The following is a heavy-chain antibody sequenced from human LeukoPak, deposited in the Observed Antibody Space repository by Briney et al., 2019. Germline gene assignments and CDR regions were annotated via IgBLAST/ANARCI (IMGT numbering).Heavy chain of an antibody. CDR3: ARDRGGGVSPHYGMDV. J-gene: IGHJ6*02. D-gene: IGHD6-13*01. CDR2: ISSSGSTM. V-gene: IGHV3-11*01. CDR1: GFTFRDYY. Sequence: GGSLRLSCAASGFTFRDYYMSWIRQAPGKGLEWVSYISSSGSTMYYADSVKGRFTISRDNAKNSLYLQMNSLRAEDTAVYYCARDRGGGVSPHYGMDVWGQGTMVTVSS.